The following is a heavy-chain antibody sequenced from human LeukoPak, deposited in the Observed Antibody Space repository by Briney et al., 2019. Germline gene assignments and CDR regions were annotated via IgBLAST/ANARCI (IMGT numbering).Heavy chain of an antibody. CDR3: AKDFYDFWSHSSPNWFDP. V-gene: IGHV3-48*03. CDR1: GFTFSSYE. J-gene: IGHJ5*02. CDR2: ISSSGSTI. D-gene: IGHD3-3*01. Sequence: GGSLRLSCAASGFTFSSYEMNWVRQAPEKGLEWVSYISSSGSTIYYADSVKGRFTISRDNAKNSLYLLMNSLRAEDTAAYYCAKDFYDFWSHSSPNWFDPWGQGTLVTVSS.